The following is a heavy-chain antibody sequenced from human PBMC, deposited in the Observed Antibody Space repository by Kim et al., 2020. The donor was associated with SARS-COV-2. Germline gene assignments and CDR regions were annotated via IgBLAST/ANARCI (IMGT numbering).Heavy chain of an antibody. CDR2: MNPNSGNT. J-gene: IGHJ6*03. CDR3: ARLYVSTVTTGDYYYYYMDV. D-gene: IGHD4-17*01. CDR1: GYTFTSYD. V-gene: IGHV1-8*01. Sequence: ASVKVSCKASGYTFTSYDINWVRQATGQGLEWMGWMNPNSGNTGYAQKFQGRVTMTRNTSISTAYMELSSLRSEDTAVYYCARLYVSTVTTGDYYYYYMDVWGKGTTVTVSS.